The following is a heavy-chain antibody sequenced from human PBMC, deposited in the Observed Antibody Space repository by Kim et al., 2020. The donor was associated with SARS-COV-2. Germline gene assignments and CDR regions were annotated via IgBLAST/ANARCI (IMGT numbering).Heavy chain of an antibody. J-gene: IGHJ4*02. Sequence: GGSLRLSCAASGFTFNSYAMNWVRQAPGKGLEWVSAISGSGGSTYYADSVKGRFTISRDNSKNTLYLQINSLRAEDTAVYYCAKGSGVVVVPAAAFDNWGQGTLVTVSS. CDR1: GFTFNSYA. CDR3: AKGSGVVVVPAAAFDN. V-gene: IGHV3-23*01. CDR2: ISGSGGST. D-gene: IGHD2-2*01.